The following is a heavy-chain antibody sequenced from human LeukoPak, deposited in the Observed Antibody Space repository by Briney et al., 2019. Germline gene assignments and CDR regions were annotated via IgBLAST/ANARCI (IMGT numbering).Heavy chain of an antibody. Sequence: ASVKVSCKASGYTFTSYGISWVRQAPGQGLEWMGWISAYNGNTNYAQKLQGRVTMTTDTSTSTAYMELRSLRSDDTAVYYCARSRVYIVVVPAAPEYDYWGQGTLVTVSS. CDR2: ISAYNGNT. J-gene: IGHJ4*02. D-gene: IGHD2-2*01. CDR1: GYTFTSYG. V-gene: IGHV1-18*01. CDR3: ARSRVYIVVVPAAPEYDY.